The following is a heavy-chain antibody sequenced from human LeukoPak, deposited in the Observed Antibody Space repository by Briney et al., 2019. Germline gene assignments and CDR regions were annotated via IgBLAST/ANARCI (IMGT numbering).Heavy chain of an antibody. D-gene: IGHD2-2*01. CDR1: GGSFSGYY. V-gene: IGHV4-34*01. CDR3: AVVPGP. CDR2: INHSGST. Sequence: SETLSLTCAVYGGSFSGYYWSWIRQPPGKGLEWIGEINHSGSTNYNPSLKSRVTISVDTSKNQFSLKLSSVTAADTAVYYCAVVPGPWSQGTLVTVSS. J-gene: IGHJ5*02.